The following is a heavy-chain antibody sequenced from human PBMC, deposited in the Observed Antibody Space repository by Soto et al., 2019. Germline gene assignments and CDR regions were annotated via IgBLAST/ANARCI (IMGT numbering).Heavy chain of an antibody. CDR2: ISGSGGST. Sequence: GGSLRLSCAASGFTFSSYAMSWVRQAPGKGLEWVSAISGSGGSTYYADSVKGRFTISRANSKNTLYLKMNSLRAEDTAVYYCAKDRGTMVRGVMRYYYYGMDVWGRGTTVTVSS. CDR3: AKDRGTMVRGVMRYYYYGMDV. CDR1: GFTFSSYA. D-gene: IGHD3-10*01. V-gene: IGHV3-23*01. J-gene: IGHJ6*02.